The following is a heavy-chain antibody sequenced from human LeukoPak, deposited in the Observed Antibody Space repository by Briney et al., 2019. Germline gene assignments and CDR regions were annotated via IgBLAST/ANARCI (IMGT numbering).Heavy chain of an antibody. D-gene: IGHD2-15*01. Sequence: SETLSLTCAVLRWSFMVYYLLWIRQPPLKGLESIEEINHSGSTNYKPSLKSRVTISVDTSKNQFSLKLSSVTAADTAVYYCARFQGSCSGGSCYPSDAFDIWGQGTMVTVSS. CDR3: ARFQGSCSGGSCYPSDAFDI. V-gene: IGHV4-34*01. CDR2: INHSGST. CDR1: RWSFMVYY. J-gene: IGHJ3*02.